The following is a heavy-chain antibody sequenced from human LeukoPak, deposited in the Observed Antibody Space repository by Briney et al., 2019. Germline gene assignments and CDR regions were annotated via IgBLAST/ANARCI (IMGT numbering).Heavy chain of an antibody. CDR2: ISVYNGNT. CDR1: GYTFTSYG. J-gene: IGHJ6*02. CDR3: AREGEYCSGGRCYPSNAMDV. Sequence: GASVKVSCKASGYTFTSYGISWVRQAPGQGLEWMGWISVYNGNTNYAQNLQGRVTMTTDTSTRIVHMELRSLRVDDTAVYYCAREGEYCSGGRCYPSNAMDVWGQGTTVTVSS. V-gene: IGHV1-18*01. D-gene: IGHD2-15*01.